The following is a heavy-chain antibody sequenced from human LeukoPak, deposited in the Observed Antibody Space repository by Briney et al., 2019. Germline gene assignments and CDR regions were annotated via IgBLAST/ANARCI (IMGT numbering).Heavy chain of an antibody. CDR3: ASGTRGVNSPYFDY. J-gene: IGHJ4*02. CDR1: GFTFSSYA. D-gene: IGHD4-23*01. CDR2: ISYDGSNK. V-gene: IGHV3-30*01. Sequence: GGSLRLSCAASGFTFSSYAMHWVRQAPGKGLEWVAVISYDGSNKYYADSVKGRFTIYRENYKNTLSLQMNSLRAEDTAVYYCASGTRGVNSPYFDYWGQGTLVTVSS.